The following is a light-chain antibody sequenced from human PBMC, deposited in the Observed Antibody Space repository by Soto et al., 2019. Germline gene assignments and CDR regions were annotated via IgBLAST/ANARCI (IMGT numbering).Light chain of an antibody. CDR1: SSDVGGYNY. CDR2: DVS. J-gene: IGLJ3*02. Sequence: QSALTQPASLSGSPGQSITISCTGTSSDVGGYNYVSWYQQHPGKAPKLMIYDVSNRPSGVSNRFSGSKSGNTDSLTISGLQAEDEADYYCSSYTSSSTRGVFGGGTKLTVL. CDR3: SSYTSSSTRGV. V-gene: IGLV2-14*01.